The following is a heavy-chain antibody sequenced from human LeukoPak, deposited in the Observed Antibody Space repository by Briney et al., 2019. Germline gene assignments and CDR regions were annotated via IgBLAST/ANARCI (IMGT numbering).Heavy chain of an antibody. CDR3: AAWGLHNY. Sequence: GGSLRLSCAAYGFAFRDYWMNWVRQAPGKGLEWVANINLGGSVISYVDSVKGRCTASRDNAENSLSLQMNSLRAEDTAVYYCAAWGLHNYWGQGTLVTVSS. J-gene: IGHJ4*02. CDR1: GFAFRDYW. V-gene: IGHV3-7*01. D-gene: IGHD7-27*01. CDR2: INLGGSVI.